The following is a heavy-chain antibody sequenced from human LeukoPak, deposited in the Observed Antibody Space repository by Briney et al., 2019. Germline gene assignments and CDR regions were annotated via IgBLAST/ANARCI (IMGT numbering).Heavy chain of an antibody. CDR1: GFTLSSYA. V-gene: IGHV4-38-2*01. D-gene: IGHD3-10*01. CDR3: ARRRKYGSGSYYNPSHFGY. Sequence: GSLRLSCAASGFTLSSYAMSWVRQAPGKGLEWIGSIYYSGSTYYNPSLKSRVTISVDTSKNQFSLKLSSVTAADTAVYYCARRRKYGSGSYYNPSHFGYWGQGTLVTVSS. CDR2: IYYSGST. J-gene: IGHJ4*02.